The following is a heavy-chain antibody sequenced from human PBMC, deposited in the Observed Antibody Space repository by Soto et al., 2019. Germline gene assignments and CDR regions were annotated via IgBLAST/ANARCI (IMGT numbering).Heavy chain of an antibody. Sequence: EVQLVESGGGLVQPGGSLRLSCAASGFTFSSYWMHWVRQAPGKGLVWVSRINSDGSSTSYADSVKGRFTISRDNAKNTLYLQMNSLRAEDTAVYYCARAGLTHPDTYETTVTTQDAFDIWGQGTMVTVSS. CDR1: GFTFSSYW. CDR3: ARAGLTHPDTYETTVTTQDAFDI. V-gene: IGHV3-74*01. D-gene: IGHD4-4*01. CDR2: INSDGSST. J-gene: IGHJ3*02.